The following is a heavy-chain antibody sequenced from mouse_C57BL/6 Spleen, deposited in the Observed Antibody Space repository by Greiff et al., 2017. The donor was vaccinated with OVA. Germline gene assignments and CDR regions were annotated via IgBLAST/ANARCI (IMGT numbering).Heavy chain of an antibody. CDR2: ISSGSSTI. CDR1: GFTFSDYG. D-gene: IGHD1-1*01. CDR3: ARRAYYGSSSWFAY. Sequence: EVKLQESGGGLVKPGGSLKLSCAASGFTFSDYGMHWVRQAPEKGLEWVAYISSGSSTIYYADTVKGRFTISRDNAKNTLFLQMTSLRSEDTAMYYCARRAYYGSSSWFAYWGQGTLVTVSA. J-gene: IGHJ3*01. V-gene: IGHV5-17*01.